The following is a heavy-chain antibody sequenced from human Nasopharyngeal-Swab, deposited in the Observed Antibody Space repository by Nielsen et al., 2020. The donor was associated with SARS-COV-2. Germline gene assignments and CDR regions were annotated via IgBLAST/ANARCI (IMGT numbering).Heavy chain of an antibody. CDR2: IYYSGST. V-gene: IGHV4-39*01. CDR1: GGSISSSSYY. Sequence: SETLSLTCTVSGGSISSSSYYWGWIRQPPGKRLEWIGSIYYSGSTYYNPSLKSRVTIYVDTSKNQFSLKLSSVTAADTAVYYCASQGSDIVVVPAAIGAFDIWGQGTMVTVSS. D-gene: IGHD2-2*02. J-gene: IGHJ3*02. CDR3: ASQGSDIVVVPAAIGAFDI.